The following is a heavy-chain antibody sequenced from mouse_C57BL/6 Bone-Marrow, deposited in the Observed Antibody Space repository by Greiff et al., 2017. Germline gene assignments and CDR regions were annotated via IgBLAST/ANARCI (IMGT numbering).Heavy chain of an antibody. CDR2: IYPRSGNT. D-gene: IGHD1-2*01. J-gene: IGHJ2*01. CDR3: ARRTTAYFDY. V-gene: IGHV1-81*01. CDR1: GYTFTSYG. Sequence: VMLVESGAELARPGASVKLSCKASGYTFTSYGISWVKQRTGQGLEWIGEIYPRSGNTYYNEKFKGKATLTADKSSSTAYMELRSLTSEVSAVYFCARRTTAYFDYWGQGTTRTVSS.